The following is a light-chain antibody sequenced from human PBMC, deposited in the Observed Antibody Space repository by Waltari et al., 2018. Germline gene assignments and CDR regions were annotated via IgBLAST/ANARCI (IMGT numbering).Light chain of an antibody. J-gene: IGKJ2*01. CDR2: GAS. CDR3: QQYGSSPYT. V-gene: IGKV3-20*01. CDR1: QSVSGSY. Sequence: DIVLTQYPGTLSLSQGERATLSCRASQSVSGSYLAWYQHKPGQAPRLLIYGASSRATGIADRFSGSGSGTDFTLTISRLEPEDFAVYYCQQYGSSPYTFGQGTKLEIK.